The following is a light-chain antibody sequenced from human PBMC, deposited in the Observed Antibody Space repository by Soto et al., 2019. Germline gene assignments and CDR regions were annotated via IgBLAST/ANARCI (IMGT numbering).Light chain of an antibody. Sequence: QSAQTHPASVSWSPGHAITISCTGTSSDVGAYNYVSWYQQYPGKAPKLMIHEVSKRPSGVSNRFSGSKSGNTASLTISGLQAEDEADYYCSSYTSSTNHYVFGTGTKVTVL. J-gene: IGLJ1*01. CDR1: SSDVGAYNY. CDR3: SSYTSSTNHYV. V-gene: IGLV2-14*01. CDR2: EVS.